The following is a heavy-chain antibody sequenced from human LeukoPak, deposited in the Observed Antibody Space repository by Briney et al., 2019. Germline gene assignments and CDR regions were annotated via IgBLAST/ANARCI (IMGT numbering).Heavy chain of an antibody. CDR2: ISYDGSNK. Sequence: GRSLRLSCAASGFTFSSYGMHWVRQAPGKGLEWVAVISYDGSNKYYADSVKGRFTISRDNSKNTLYLQMNSLRAEDTALYYCAKSGSQRPDYWGQGTLVTVSS. CDR3: AKSGSQRPDY. D-gene: IGHD3-10*01. J-gene: IGHJ4*02. CDR1: GFTFSSYG. V-gene: IGHV3-30*18.